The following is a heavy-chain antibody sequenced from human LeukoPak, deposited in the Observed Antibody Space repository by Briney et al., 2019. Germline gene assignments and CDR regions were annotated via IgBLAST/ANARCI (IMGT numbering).Heavy chain of an antibody. Sequence: PSETLSLTCAVPGGSINANDWWSWVRQPPGKGLEWSVQIYPSGTTNYNPSLNSRITTSVDKYKTQFSLMLNSVTAADAAVYFCARDVRYGSGTLYYFDSWGQGTLVTVSS. CDR2: IYPSGTT. J-gene: IGHJ4*02. CDR3: ARDVRYGSGTLYYFDS. V-gene: IGHV4-4*02. CDR1: GGSINANDW. D-gene: IGHD3-10*01.